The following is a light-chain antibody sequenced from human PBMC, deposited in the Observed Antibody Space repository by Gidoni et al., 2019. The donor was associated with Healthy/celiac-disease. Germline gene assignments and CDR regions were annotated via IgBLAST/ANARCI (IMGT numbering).Light chain of an antibody. V-gene: IGLV2-11*01. CDR1: SSDVGGYNY. CDR2: DVS. Sequence: QSALSQPRSVSGSPGQSVTISCTGTSSDVGGYNYVSWYQQHPGNAPNLMIYDVSKRPSGVPDRFSGSKSGTTASLTISGLQAEDEADYYCCSYAGSLYVFGTGTKVTVL. CDR3: CSYAGSLYV. J-gene: IGLJ1*01.